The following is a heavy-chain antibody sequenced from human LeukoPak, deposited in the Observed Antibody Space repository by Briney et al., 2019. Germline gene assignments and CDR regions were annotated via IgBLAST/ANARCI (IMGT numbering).Heavy chain of an antibody. Sequence: GGSLRLSCAASGFTFSSYGMHWVRQAPGKGLEWVAATWYDGSNKYYADSVKGRFTISRDNSKNTLFLQMNSLRAEDTAVYFCARGGHCSTTSCSNYDGMDVWGQGTTLTVSS. D-gene: IGHD2-2*01. V-gene: IGHV3-33*01. CDR1: GFTFSSYG. CDR3: ARGGHCSTTSCSNYDGMDV. J-gene: IGHJ6*02. CDR2: TWYDGSNK.